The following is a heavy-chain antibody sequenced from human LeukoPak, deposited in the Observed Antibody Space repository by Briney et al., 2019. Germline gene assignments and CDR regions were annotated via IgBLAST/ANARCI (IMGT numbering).Heavy chain of an antibody. D-gene: IGHD6-13*01. CDR2: ITANNTTK. CDR1: GLSFSSYN. V-gene: IGHV3-48*01. J-gene: IGHJ5*02. Sequence: PGGSLRLSCTASGLSFSSYNMNWVRQAPGKGSEWVAYITANNTTKYYADSVKGRFTISRDNAKKSLFLQMNSLRAEDTAVYYCAAASAFSSSWRSWGQGTVVTVSS. CDR3: AAASAFSSSWRS.